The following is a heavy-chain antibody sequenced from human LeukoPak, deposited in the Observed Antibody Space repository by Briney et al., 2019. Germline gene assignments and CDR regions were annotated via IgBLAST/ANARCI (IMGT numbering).Heavy chain of an antibody. Sequence: PSETLSLTCVVSGGSLSTHHWSWIRQSPGRGLEWIGYISDSGSTNYNPSLKSRVTISVDTSKNQFSLKLSSVTAADTAVYYCARAGGDAARFDYWGQGTLVTVSS. CDR1: GGSLSTHH. CDR3: ARAGGDAARFDY. D-gene: IGHD2-21*01. V-gene: IGHV4-59*11. CDR2: ISDSGST. J-gene: IGHJ4*02.